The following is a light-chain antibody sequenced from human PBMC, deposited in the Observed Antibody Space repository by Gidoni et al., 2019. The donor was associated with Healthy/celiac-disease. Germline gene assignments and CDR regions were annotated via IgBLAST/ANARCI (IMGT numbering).Light chain of an antibody. V-gene: IGKV3-20*01. CDR3: QQYGSSPLT. CDR2: GAS. Sequence: EMVLTQSPGTLSLSPGERATLSCRASQRVSSSYLARYQQKPGQAPRLLIYGASSRATGIPDRFSGSGSGTDFTLTISRLEPEDFAVYYCQQYGSSPLTFGGGTKVEIK. CDR1: QRVSSSY. J-gene: IGKJ4*01.